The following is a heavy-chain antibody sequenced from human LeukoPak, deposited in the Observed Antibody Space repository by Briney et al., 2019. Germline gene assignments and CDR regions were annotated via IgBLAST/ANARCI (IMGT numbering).Heavy chain of an antibody. J-gene: IGHJ4*02. CDR2: INPNSGGT. V-gene: IGHV1-2*02. Sequence: GASVKVSCKASGYTFTGYYMHWVRQAPGQGLEWVGWINPNSGGTNYAQKFQGRVTMTRDTSISTAYMELSRLRSDDTAVYYCARARCSSTSCYLPYWGQGTLVTVSS. CDR3: ARARCSSTSCYLPY. CDR1: GYTFTGYY. D-gene: IGHD2-2*01.